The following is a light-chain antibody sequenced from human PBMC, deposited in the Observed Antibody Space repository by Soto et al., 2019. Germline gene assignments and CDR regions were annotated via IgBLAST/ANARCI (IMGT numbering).Light chain of an antibody. CDR1: QDISNY. J-gene: IGKJ2*03. V-gene: IGKV1-39*01. CDR2: DAS. Sequence: DIQMTQSPSSLSASVGDRVTITCQASQDISNYLNWYQHIPGRAPKLLIFDASNLQSGVPSRFSGSGFGTDFTLTISSLQREDFATYYCQQSHITQYSFGQGTKVDNK. CDR3: QQSHITQYS.